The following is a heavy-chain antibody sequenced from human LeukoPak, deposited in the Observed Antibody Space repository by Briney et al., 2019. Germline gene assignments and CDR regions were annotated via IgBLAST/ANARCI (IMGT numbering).Heavy chain of an antibody. Sequence: SVKVSCKASGGTFSSYAICWVRQAPGQGLEWMGRIIPIFGIANYAQKFQGRVTITADKSTSTAYMELSSLRSEDTAVYYCARDMGDTAMVTCWFDPWGQGTLVTVSS. CDR3: ARDMGDTAMVTCWFDP. V-gene: IGHV1-69*04. D-gene: IGHD5-18*01. CDR2: IIPIFGIA. CDR1: GGTFSSYA. J-gene: IGHJ5*02.